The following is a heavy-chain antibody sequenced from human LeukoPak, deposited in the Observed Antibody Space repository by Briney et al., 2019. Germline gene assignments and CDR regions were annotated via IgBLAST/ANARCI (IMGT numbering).Heavy chain of an antibody. CDR3: ARGSSSSFDY. Sequence: GGSQRLSCAASGFTFSSYAMHWVRQAPGKGLEWVAVISYDGSNKYYADSVKGRFTISRDNSKNTLYLQMNSLRAEDTAVYYCARGSSSSFDYWGQGALVTVSS. J-gene: IGHJ4*02. CDR2: ISYDGSNK. V-gene: IGHV3-30-3*01. D-gene: IGHD6-6*01. CDR1: GFTFSSYA.